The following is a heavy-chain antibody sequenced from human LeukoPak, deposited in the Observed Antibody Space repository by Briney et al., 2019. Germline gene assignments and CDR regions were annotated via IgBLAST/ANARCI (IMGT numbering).Heavy chain of an antibody. D-gene: IGHD6-6*01. J-gene: IGHJ6*03. Sequence: GGSLRLSCAASGFTFSSYSMNWVRQAPGKGLEWVSSISSSSSYIYYADSVKGRSTISRDNAKNSLYLQMNSLRAEDTAVYYCARDADSSSSRYYYYYMDVWGKGTTVTVSS. CDR2: ISSSSSYI. V-gene: IGHV3-21*01. CDR1: GFTFSSYS. CDR3: ARDADSSSSRYYYYYMDV.